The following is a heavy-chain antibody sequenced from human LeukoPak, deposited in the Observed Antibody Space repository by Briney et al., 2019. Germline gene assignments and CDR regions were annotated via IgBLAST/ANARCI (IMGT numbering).Heavy chain of an antibody. CDR2: IYPGDSDT. CDR1: GYSFTSYW. J-gene: IGHJ4*02. Sequence: GESLKISCKGSGYSFTSYWIGWVRQMPGKGLEWMGIIYPGDSDTRYSPSFQGQVTISADKSISTAYLQWSSLKASDTATYYCARNYYDSYNYFDYWGQGTLVTVSS. D-gene: IGHD3-22*01. V-gene: IGHV5-51*01. CDR3: ARNYYDSYNYFDY.